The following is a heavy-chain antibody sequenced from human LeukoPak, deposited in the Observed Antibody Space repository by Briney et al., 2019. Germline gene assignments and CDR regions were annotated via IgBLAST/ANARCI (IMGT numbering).Heavy chain of an antibody. J-gene: IGHJ3*02. CDR1: GYTFTSYY. CDR2: INPSGGST. CDR3: ARDGLKTYYYDSSGSRVDAFDI. V-gene: IGHV1-46*01. D-gene: IGHD3-22*01. Sequence: ASVKVSCKASGYTFTSYYMHWVRPAPGQGLEWMGIINPSGGSTSYAQKFQGRVTMTRDTSTSTVYMELSSLRSEDTAVYYCARDGLKTYYYDSSGSRVDAFDIWGQGTMVTVSS.